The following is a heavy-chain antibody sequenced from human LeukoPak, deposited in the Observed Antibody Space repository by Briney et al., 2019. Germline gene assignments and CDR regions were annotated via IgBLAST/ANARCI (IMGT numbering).Heavy chain of an antibody. CDR3: AKAGEADNIVVVPAAIEADY. V-gene: IGHV3-23*01. D-gene: IGHD2-2*01. CDR2: ST. J-gene: IGHJ4*02. Sequence: STYYADSVKGRFTISRDNSKNTLYLQMNSLRAEDTAVYYCAKAGEADNIVVVPAAIEADYLGQGTLVTVSS.